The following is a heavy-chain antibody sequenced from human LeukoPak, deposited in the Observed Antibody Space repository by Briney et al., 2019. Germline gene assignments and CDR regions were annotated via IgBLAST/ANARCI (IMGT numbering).Heavy chain of an antibody. CDR1: GFTFDDYA. CDR3: ARVSGSYAIFDY. J-gene: IGHJ4*02. CDR2: ITSSSGTI. Sequence: GGSLRLSCAASGFTFDDYAMHWVRQAPGKGLEWVSYITSSSGTIYYVESVKGRFTISRDNAKNSLYLQMNSLRAEDTAVYYCARVSGSYAIFDYWGQGALVTVSP. V-gene: IGHV3-48*01. D-gene: IGHD1-26*01.